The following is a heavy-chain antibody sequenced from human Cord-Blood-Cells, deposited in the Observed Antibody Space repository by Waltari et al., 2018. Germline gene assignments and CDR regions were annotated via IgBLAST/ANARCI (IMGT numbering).Heavy chain of an antibody. Sequence: SLTCTVSGGSISSYYWSWIRPPPGKGLEWIGYIYYSGSTNYNPSLKSRVTISVDTSKNQFSLKLSSVTAADTAVYYCARSEGDFWSGYKYFQHWGQGTLVTVSS. V-gene: IGHV4-59*01. CDR2: IYYSGST. CDR3: ARSEGDFWSGYKYFQH. J-gene: IGHJ1*01. CDR1: GGSISSYY. D-gene: IGHD3-3*01.